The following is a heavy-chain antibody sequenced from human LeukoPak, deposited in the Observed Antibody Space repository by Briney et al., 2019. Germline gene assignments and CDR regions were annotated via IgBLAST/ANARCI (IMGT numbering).Heavy chain of an antibody. V-gene: IGHV3-23*01. CDR2: ISGSGGST. D-gene: IGHD3-3*02. Sequence: GGSLRLSCAASGFTFSSYAMSWVRQAPGKGLEWVSAISGSGGSTYYADSVKGRFTISRDNSKNTLYLQMNSLRAEDTAVYYCAKDSIFGVVIISDDAFDIWGQGTMVTVSS. CDR3: AKDSIFGVVIISDDAFDI. CDR1: GFTFSSYA. J-gene: IGHJ3*02.